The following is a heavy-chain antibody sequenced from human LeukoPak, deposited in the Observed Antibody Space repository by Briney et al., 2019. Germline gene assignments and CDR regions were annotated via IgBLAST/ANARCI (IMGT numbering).Heavy chain of an antibody. D-gene: IGHD3-16*01. J-gene: IGHJ4*02. CDR3: ARSAGTRGIDY. CDR2: IYYSGST. CDR1: GGSISSGGYY. V-gene: IGHV4-31*03. Sequence: SQTLSLTCTVSGGSISSGGYYWSWIRQHPGKGLEWIGYIYYSGSTYYTPSRKRRVTISVDTSKNQVSLKLSSVTAADTAVYYCARSAGTRGIDYWGQGTLVTVSS.